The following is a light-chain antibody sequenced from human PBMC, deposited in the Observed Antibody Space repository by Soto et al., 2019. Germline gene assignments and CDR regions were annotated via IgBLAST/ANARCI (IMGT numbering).Light chain of an antibody. CDR3: MQGTHWPPYT. V-gene: IGKV2-30*01. J-gene: IGKJ2*01. CDR2: KVS. CDR1: QSLVFSDGHTY. Sequence: DVLMTQSPLSLPVTLGQPASISCRSSQSLVFSDGHTYLNWFLQRPGQPPRRLIYKVSNRDSGVPDRFSCSGSGTDFTLRISRVEAEDVGVYYCMQGTHWPPYTFGQGTKLEIK.